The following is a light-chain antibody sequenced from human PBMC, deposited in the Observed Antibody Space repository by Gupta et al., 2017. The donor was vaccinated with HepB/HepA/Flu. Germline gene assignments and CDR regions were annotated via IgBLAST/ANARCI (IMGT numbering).Light chain of an antibody. CDR3: SSQTSSTTSYV. Sequence: QSALTQPDSVSGSPGQSITISCTGTSSDVGGYNYVSWYQQHPGKAPKVMIYDVSNRPSGVSNRFSGSKYGTTASLTITGLQAEEEGDYYCSSQTSSTTSYVFGSGTKVTVL. CDR1: SSDVGGYNY. J-gene: IGLJ1*01. V-gene: IGLV2-14*03. CDR2: DVS.